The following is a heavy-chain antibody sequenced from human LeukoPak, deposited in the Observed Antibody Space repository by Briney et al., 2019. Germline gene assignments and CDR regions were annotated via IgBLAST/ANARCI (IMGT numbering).Heavy chain of an antibody. J-gene: IGHJ6*03. V-gene: IGHV1-69*05. Sequence: SVKVSCKASGGTFSSHAISWVRQAPGQGLEWMGRIIPIFGTANYAQKFQGRVTITTDESTSTAYMELSSLRSEDTAVYYCATYWPGPYGDYEGYYYMDVWGKGTTVTVSS. CDR1: GGTFSSHA. D-gene: IGHD4-17*01. CDR2: IIPIFGTA. CDR3: ATYWPGPYGDYEGYYYMDV.